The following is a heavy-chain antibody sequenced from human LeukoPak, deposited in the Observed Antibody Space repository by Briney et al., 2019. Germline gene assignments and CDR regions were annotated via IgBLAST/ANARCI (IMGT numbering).Heavy chain of an antibody. CDR1: GFTFSNYW. J-gene: IGHJ4*02. D-gene: IGHD4-11*01. Sequence: GGSLRLSCAASGFTFSNYWLHWVRQVPGKGLVWVSRINLGGSSTTYADSVKGRFTISRDNAKNTLYLQMNSLRAEDTAVYYCARSNQADDYWGQGTLVTVSS. CDR2: INLGGSST. CDR3: ARSNQADDY. V-gene: IGHV3-74*01.